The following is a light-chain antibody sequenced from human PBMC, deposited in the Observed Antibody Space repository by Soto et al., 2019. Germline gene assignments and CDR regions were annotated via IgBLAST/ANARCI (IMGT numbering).Light chain of an antibody. CDR2: GAS. J-gene: IGKJ4*01. V-gene: IGKV3-15*01. CDR3: QQYNNWPPLT. Sequence: EIVMTQSPATLYVSPGERATLSCRASQSIGTNLAWYQQKPGQAPRLLIYGASTRATGVPARFSGSGSGTEFTLTISSLQSEDFAVYYCQQYNNWPPLTFGGGTKVDIK. CDR1: QSIGTN.